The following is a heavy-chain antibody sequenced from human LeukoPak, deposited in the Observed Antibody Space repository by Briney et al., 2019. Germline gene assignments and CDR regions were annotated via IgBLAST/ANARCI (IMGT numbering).Heavy chain of an antibody. D-gene: IGHD2-21*02. J-gene: IGHJ4*02. Sequence: GGSLRLSCAASGFTFSSYSMNWVRQAPGKGLEWVSYISISSSTIYYADSVKGRFTISRDNAKNSLYLQMNSLRDEDTAVYYCARDSIGDCGGDCYYFDYWGQGTLVTVSS. CDR2: ISISSSTI. CDR3: ARDSIGDCGGDCYYFDY. CDR1: GFTFSSYS. V-gene: IGHV3-48*02.